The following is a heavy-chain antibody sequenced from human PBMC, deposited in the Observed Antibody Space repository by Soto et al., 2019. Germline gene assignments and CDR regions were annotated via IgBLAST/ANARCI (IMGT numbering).Heavy chain of an antibody. Sequence: PRGSLRLACAASVFTVSTYSMNWVRQAPGKGLEWVSSISSIGTYIHYADSLKGRFTISRDNAKNSLYLQMISLRAEDTAVYYCARDPSDCSSTSCWGYYALDVWGQGTTVTVSS. V-gene: IGHV3-21*01. J-gene: IGHJ6*02. CDR2: ISSIGTYI. CDR1: VFTVSTYS. D-gene: IGHD2-2*01. CDR3: ARDPSDCSSTSCWGYYALDV.